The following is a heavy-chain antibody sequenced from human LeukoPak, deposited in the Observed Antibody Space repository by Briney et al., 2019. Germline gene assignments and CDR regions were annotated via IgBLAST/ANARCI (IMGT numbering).Heavy chain of an antibody. D-gene: IGHD4-17*01. Sequence: ASVKVSCKASGGTFSSYAISWVRQAPGQGLEWMGGIIPIFGTANYAQKFQGRVTITTDESTSTAYMELSSLRSEDTAVYYCTSRRLMTTVTTGFDPWGQGTLVTVSS. CDR2: IIPIFGTA. CDR1: GGTFSSYA. V-gene: IGHV1-69*05. CDR3: TSRRLMTTVTTGFDP. J-gene: IGHJ5*02.